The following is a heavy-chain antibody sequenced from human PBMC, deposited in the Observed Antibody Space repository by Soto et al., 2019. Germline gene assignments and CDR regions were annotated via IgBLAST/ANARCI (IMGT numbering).Heavy chain of an antibody. D-gene: IGHD2-15*01. CDR1: GGSVESSSC. J-gene: IGHJ6*02. CDR2: IYHSGNF. CDR3: VRSVPAATWAYNGMDV. V-gene: IGHV4-4*02. Sequence: QVRLKESGPGLVKPSGTLSLTCAVSGGSVESSSCWSWVRQAPGKGLEWIGEIYHSGNFNYNPSLASGVSVAVDKFTNQFSLNLNSVTAADTAVYYCVRSVPAATWAYNGMDVWGQGTTVTVSS.